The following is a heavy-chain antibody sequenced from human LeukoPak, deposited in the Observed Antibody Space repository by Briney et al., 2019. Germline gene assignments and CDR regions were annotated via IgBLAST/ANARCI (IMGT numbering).Heavy chain of an antibody. V-gene: IGHV4-31*03. CDR1: GGSLSSGAYY. CDR3: ARGVTVTTGFDY. CDR2: IYYSGST. Sequence: SQTLSLTCTVSGGSLSSGAYYWSWFRQRPGKGLEWVGYIYYSGSTYYNPSLKSRVTISGDTSKNQFSLRLSSVTAADTAVYYCARGVTVTTGFDYWGQGTLVTVSS. D-gene: IGHD4-17*01. J-gene: IGHJ4*02.